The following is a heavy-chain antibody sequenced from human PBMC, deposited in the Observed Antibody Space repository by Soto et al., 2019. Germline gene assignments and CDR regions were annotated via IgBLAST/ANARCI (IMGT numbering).Heavy chain of an antibody. Sequence: ASVKVCKASGYTFTSYYMHWVRQAPGQGLEWMGIINPSGGSTSYAQKFQGRVTMTRDTSTSTVYMELSSLRSEDTAVYYCARGAAARPFDYWGQGTLVTVSS. CDR2: INPSGGST. CDR3: ARGAAARPFDY. V-gene: IGHV1-46*01. J-gene: IGHJ4*02. D-gene: IGHD6-13*01. CDR1: GYTFTSYY.